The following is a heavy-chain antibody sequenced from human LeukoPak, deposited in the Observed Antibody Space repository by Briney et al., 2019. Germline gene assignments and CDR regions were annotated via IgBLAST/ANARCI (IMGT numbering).Heavy chain of an antibody. CDR1: GGSFSGYY. D-gene: IGHD3-22*01. J-gene: IGHJ4*02. V-gene: IGHV4-31*11. CDR2: IYYSGST. Sequence: SETLSLTCAVYGGSFSGYYWSWIRQHPGKGLEWIGYIYYSGSTYYNPSLKSRVTISVDTSRNQFSLKLSSVTAADTAVYYCARDRGYSDSRGYYRRSDFDHWGQGTLVTVSS. CDR3: ARDRGYSDSRGYYRRSDFDH.